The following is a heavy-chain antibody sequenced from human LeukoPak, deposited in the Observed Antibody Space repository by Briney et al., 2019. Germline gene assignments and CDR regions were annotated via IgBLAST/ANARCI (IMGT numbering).Heavy chain of an antibody. J-gene: IGHJ4*02. CDR1: VFTFSSYV. CDR2: ISGSGGST. D-gene: IGHD3-22*01. Sequence: PGGTLRLSCAASVFTFSSYVMSRVRQAPGKGLEWVSAISGSGGSTYYADSVKGRFTISRDNAKNSLYLQMNSLRAEDTAVYYCARDLFDYDSSGYLDYWGQGTLVTVSS. CDR3: ARDLFDYDSSGYLDY. V-gene: IGHV3-23*01.